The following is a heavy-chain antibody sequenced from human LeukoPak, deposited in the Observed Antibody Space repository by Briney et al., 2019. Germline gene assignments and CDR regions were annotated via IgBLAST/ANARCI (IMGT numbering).Heavy chain of an antibody. V-gene: IGHV4-28*01. J-gene: IGHJ3*02. CDR3: ARIREYGGNPNVFDI. Sequence: SDTLSLTCTVSGYSISSNNWWAWIRQPPGKGLEWIGYIYYSGNTYYSLSLKSRVTMSLDTSKNQFSLKLSSVTAVDTAVYYCARIREYGGNPNVFDIWGQGTMVTVSS. D-gene: IGHD4-23*01. CDR1: GYSISSNNW. CDR2: IYYSGNT.